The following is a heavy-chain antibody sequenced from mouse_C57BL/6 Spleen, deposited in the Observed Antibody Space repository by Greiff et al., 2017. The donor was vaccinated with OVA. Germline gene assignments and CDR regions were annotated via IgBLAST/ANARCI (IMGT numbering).Heavy chain of an antibody. Sequence: QVQLQQSGTELVKPGASVKLSCKASGYTFTSYWMHWVKQRPGQGLEWIGNINPSNGGTNYNEKFKSKAILTVDKSSSTAYMQLSSLTSEDSAVYYCARDSNYLAWFAYWGQGTLVTVSA. D-gene: IGHD2-5*01. CDR3: ARDSNYLAWFAY. V-gene: IGHV1-53*01. CDR1: GYTFTSYW. J-gene: IGHJ3*01. CDR2: INPSNGGT.